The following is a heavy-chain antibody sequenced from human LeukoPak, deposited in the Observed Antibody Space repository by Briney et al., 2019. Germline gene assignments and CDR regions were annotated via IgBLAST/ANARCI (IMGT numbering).Heavy chain of an antibody. CDR2: ISSSGSTI. J-gene: IGHJ6*03. CDR3: ARAGSLYYYYMDV. D-gene: IGHD1-14*01. Sequence: GGSLRLSCAASGFTFSDYYMSWIRQAPGKGLEWVSYISSSGSTIYYADSVKGRFTISRDNAKNSLCLQMNSLRAEDTAVYYCARAGSLYYYYMDVWGKGTTVTVSS. V-gene: IGHV3-11*04. CDR1: GFTFSDYY.